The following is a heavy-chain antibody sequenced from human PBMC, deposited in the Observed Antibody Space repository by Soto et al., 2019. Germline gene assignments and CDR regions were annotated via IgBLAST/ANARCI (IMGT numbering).Heavy chain of an antibody. D-gene: IGHD3-16*01. CDR3: APPRGAMWWGD. CDR2: IYWDDDK. J-gene: IGHJ4*02. V-gene: IGHV2-5*02. Sequence: QITLKESGPTVVKPTQTLTLTCNVSGFSLTTSAVAVGWIRQPPGKALEWLPLIYWDDDKRYSPSLKSRLTIIRDTSKNQVGLTMTNMDPVDTATYYCAPPRGAMWWGDWGQGALVTVSS. CDR1: GFSLTTSAVA.